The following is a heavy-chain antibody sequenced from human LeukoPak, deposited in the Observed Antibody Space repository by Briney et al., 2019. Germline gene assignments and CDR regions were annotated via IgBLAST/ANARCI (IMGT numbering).Heavy chain of an antibody. Sequence: ASVKVSCKXSGYTFTNYYIHWMRQAPGQGLEWMGLLNPRSGSSTYAQRFQGRVTMTRDTSTSTVYMEVSSLRAEDTAVYYCATEGNAIGGTSRFFDYWGQGTLVTVSS. CDR2: LNPRSGSS. CDR3: ATEGNAIGGTSRFFDY. V-gene: IGHV1-46*03. J-gene: IGHJ4*02. D-gene: IGHD1-1*01. CDR1: GYTFTNYY.